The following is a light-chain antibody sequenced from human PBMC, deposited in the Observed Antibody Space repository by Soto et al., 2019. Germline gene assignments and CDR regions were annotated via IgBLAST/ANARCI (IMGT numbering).Light chain of an antibody. J-gene: IGLJ1*01. CDR3: NSYTTISTLV. Sequence: QSVLTQPASVSGSPGQSITISCTGTSSDVGGYNFVSWYQRHPGKAPKLMIYEVTSRPSGVSNRFSGSKSGNTASLTISGLQAEDEADYYCNSYTTISTLVFGTGTKVTVL. CDR2: EVT. CDR1: SSDVGGYNF. V-gene: IGLV2-14*03.